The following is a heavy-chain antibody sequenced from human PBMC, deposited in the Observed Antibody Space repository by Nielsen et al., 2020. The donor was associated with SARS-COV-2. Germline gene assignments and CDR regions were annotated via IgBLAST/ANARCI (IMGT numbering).Heavy chain of an antibody. CDR2: VSAYNGNT. Sequence: ASVKVSCKGSGFPFSRHDHGITWARPAPGHGLEWMGWVSAYNGNTNNAQKFQGRVTMTIDTSTSTAYVELRSLRSDDTAVYYCATGLGSGYYNYWGQGSLVTVSS. V-gene: IGHV1-18*04. D-gene: IGHD6-25*01. J-gene: IGHJ4*02. CDR1: GFPFSRHD. CDR3: ATGLGSGYYNY.